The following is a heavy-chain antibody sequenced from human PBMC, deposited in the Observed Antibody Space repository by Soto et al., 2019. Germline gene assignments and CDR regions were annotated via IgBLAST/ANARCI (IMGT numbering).Heavy chain of an antibody. CDR3: ARALDFWSAYFDY. J-gene: IGHJ4*02. D-gene: IGHD3-3*01. CDR1: GFTFSTYS. V-gene: IGHV3-48*01. CDR2: ISSSSSTI. Sequence: GGSLRLSCSASGFTFSTYSMNWVRQAPGKGLEWVSYISSSSSTIFYTDSVKGRFTISRDNSKNTLYLQMNSLRTEDTAVYYCARALDFWSAYFDYWGQGSLVTVSS.